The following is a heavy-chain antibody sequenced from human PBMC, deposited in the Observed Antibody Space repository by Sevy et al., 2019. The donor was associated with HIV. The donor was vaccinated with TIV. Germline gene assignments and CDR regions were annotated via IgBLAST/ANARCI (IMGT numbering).Heavy chain of an antibody. Sequence: GGSLRLSCAASGFTVSSNYMSWVRQAPGKGLEWVSVIYSGGSTYYADSVKGRITISRDNSKNTLYLQMNSLRAEDTAVYYCARVRVSMITFGGAITGIYYYYYMDVWGKGTTVTVSS. V-gene: IGHV3-53*01. CDR1: GFTVSSNY. J-gene: IGHJ6*03. D-gene: IGHD3-16*01. CDR2: IYSGGST. CDR3: ARVRVSMITFGGAITGIYYYYYMDV.